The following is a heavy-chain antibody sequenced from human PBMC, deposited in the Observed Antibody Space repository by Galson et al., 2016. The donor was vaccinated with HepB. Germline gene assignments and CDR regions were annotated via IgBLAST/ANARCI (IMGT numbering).Heavy chain of an antibody. J-gene: IGHJ4*02. D-gene: IGHD3-3*01. CDR1: GFSLTTSGVG. V-gene: IGHV2-5*02. CDR3: AHARTYHDFWYTYIFAF. CDR2: IYWDDDK. Sequence: PALVKPTQTLTLTCTFSGFSLTTSGVGVGWIRQTPGKALEFLALIYWDDDKRFSPSLKSRLTITKDTSKNQVVLAMTNVDPVDTATYYCAHARTYHDFWYTYIFAFWGQGNLVTVSS.